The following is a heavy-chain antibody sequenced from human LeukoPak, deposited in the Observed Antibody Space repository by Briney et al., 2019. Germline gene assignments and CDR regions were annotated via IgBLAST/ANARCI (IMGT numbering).Heavy chain of an antibody. Sequence: GGSLRLSCVASGFSFSNYGMHWVRQAPGKGLEWTAFIEYDGSDKFYADSVKGRITISRDNSKNTLYLQMNGLRAEDTAVYFCAKGDSGSYYYYMDVWGKGTTVTVSS. V-gene: IGHV3-30*02. CDR3: AKGDSGSYYYYMDV. CDR2: IEYDGSDK. CDR1: GFSFSNYG. J-gene: IGHJ6*03. D-gene: IGHD3-10*01.